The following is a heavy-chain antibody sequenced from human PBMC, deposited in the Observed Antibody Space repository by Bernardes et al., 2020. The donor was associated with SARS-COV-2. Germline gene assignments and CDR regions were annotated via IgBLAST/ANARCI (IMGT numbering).Heavy chain of an antibody. Sequence: GGSLRLSCAASGFTFDDFAMHWVRQAPGKGLEWVSGISWNSGSIGYADSVKGRFTISRDNAKNSLYLQMNSLRGEDTAVYFCARDLFWWSAADYWGQGTLVTVS. CDR2: ISWNSGSI. V-gene: IGHV3-9*01. CDR3: ARDLFWWSAADY. CDR1: GFTFDDFA. D-gene: IGHD3-16*01. J-gene: IGHJ4*02.